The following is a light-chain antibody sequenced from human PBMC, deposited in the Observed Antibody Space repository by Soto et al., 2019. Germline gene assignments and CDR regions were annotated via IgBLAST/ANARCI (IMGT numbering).Light chain of an antibody. Sequence: QSVLTQPAYVSGSPGQSITISCTGTSSDVGGYNYVSWYQQEPGKAPKLMIYDVSNRPSGVSNRFSGSKSGNTASLTISGLQAEDEADYYCSSYTSGTTFVFGTGTKVTV. CDR3: SSYTSGTTFV. CDR1: SSDVGGYNY. V-gene: IGLV2-14*01. J-gene: IGLJ1*01. CDR2: DVS.